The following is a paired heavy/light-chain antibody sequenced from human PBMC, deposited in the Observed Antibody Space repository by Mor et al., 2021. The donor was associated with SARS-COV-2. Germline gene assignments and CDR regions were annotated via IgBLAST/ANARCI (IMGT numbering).Light chain of an antibody. J-gene: IGKJ1*01. V-gene: IGKV1-6*01. CDR1: QGIRSD. CDR3: LQDYNYPRT. CDR2: AAS. Sequence: AIQMTQSPSSLSASVGDRVTITCRASQGIRSDLGWYQQKPGKAPKLLIYAASNLQSGVPSRFSGSELGTDFTLTISSLQPEDSATYYCLQDYNYPRTFGQGTRVEIK.
Heavy chain of an antibody. CDR1: GFTFSDYW. D-gene: IGHD6-19*01. V-gene: IGHV3-7*03. Sequence: EVHLVESGGGLVQPGGSLRLSCAASGFTFSDYWMNWVRQAPGKGLEWVANIKQDGSVKYYLDSVKGRFTISRDNAKNLLYLQMNSLRAEDTAVYYCARDSETYDGSAWYDAYDTWGQGTMATVSS. J-gene: IGHJ3*02. CDR3: ARDSETYDGSAWYDAYDT. CDR2: IKQDGSVK.